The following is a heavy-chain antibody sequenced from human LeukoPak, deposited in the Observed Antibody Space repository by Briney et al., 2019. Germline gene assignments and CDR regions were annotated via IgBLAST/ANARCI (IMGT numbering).Heavy chain of an antibody. CDR2: IWYDGSNK. D-gene: IGHD6-13*01. CDR1: GFTFSSYG. J-gene: IGHJ4*02. V-gene: IGHV3-33*01. CDR3: ARDPGQQLFSGPFN. Sequence: GGSLRLSCAASGFTFSSYGMHWVRQAPGKGLEWVAVIWYDGSNKYYADSVKGRFTISRDNSKNTLYLQMNSLRAEDTAVYYCARDPGQQLFSGPFNWGQGTLVTVSS.